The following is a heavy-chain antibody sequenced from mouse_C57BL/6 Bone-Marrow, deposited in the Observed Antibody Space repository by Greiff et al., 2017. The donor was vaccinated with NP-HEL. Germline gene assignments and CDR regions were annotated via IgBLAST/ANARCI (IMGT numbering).Heavy chain of an antibody. D-gene: IGHD2-2*01. CDR3: ARGLLWLRRRDYYAMDY. CDR1: GYTFTSYR. Sequence: QVQLQQPGAELVKPGASVKLSCKASGYTFTSYRMHWVKQRPGQGLEWIGMIHPNSGSTNYNEKFKSKATLTVDKSSSTAYMQLSSLTSEDSAVYYCARGLLWLRRRDYYAMDYWGQGTSVTVSS. J-gene: IGHJ4*01. V-gene: IGHV1-64*01. CDR2: IHPNSGST.